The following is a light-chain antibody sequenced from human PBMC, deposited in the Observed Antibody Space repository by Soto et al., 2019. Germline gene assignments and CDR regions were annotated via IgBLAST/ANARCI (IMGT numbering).Light chain of an antibody. J-gene: IGKJ4*01. V-gene: IGKV1-27*01. CDR1: QDIDYS. Sequence: DIQMTQSPSSLSASVGDRVTITCRASQDIDYSLAWYQQKPGKVPYLLIYAASTVVSGVPSRFSGSRSGTEFTLTISILQPEDAATYYCQKYTGAPLTFGGGTKVEI. CDR2: AAS. CDR3: QKYTGAPLT.